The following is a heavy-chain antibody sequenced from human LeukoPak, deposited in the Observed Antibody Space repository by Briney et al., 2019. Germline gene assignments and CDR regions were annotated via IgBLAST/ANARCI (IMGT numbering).Heavy chain of an antibody. CDR3: ARGYFWSGINIDY. D-gene: IGHD3-3*01. V-gene: IGHV4-59*01. CDR2: IYYSGST. Sequence: PSETLSLTCTVSGGSISSYYWSWIRQPPGKGLEWIGYIYYSGSTNYNPSLKSRVTISVGTSKNQFSLKLSSVTAADTAVYYCARGYFWSGINIDYWGQGTLVTVSS. CDR1: GGSISSYY. J-gene: IGHJ4*02.